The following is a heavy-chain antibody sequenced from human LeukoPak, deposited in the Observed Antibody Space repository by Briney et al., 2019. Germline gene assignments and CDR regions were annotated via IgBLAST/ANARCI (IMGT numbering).Heavy chain of an antibody. CDR3: AKDRTYYYDSSDTDY. CDR2: ISGSGGST. V-gene: IGHV3-23*01. D-gene: IGHD3-22*01. CDR1: GFTFSAYA. Sequence: GGSLRLSCAASGFTFSAYAMAWVRQAPGKGLEWISAISGSGGSTYYAGSVKGRFTISRDNSKNTLYLQMNSLRAEDTAVYYCAKDRTYYYDSSDTDYWGQGTLVTVSS. J-gene: IGHJ4*02.